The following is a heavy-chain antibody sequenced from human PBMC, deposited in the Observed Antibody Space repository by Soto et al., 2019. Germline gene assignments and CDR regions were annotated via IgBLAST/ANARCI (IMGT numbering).Heavy chain of an antibody. CDR3: AREMGSAPREGNYDPAAMDV. V-gene: IGHV4-4*02. Sequence: LSETLSLTCAFSGGSISSSNWWSWVRQPPGKGLEWIGEIYHSGSTNYNPSLKSRVTISVDKSKNQFSLKLSSVTAADTAVYYCAREMGSAPREGNYDPAAMDVWGPGTTVTVSS. D-gene: IGHD3-3*01. CDR1: GGSISSSNW. CDR2: IYHSGST. J-gene: IGHJ6*02.